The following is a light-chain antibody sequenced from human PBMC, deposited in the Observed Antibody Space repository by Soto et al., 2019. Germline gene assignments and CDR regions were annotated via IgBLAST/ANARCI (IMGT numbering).Light chain of an antibody. V-gene: IGKV1-5*01. CDR1: QSVSNY. CDR3: QQYNSYSWT. CDR2: DAS. J-gene: IGKJ1*01. Sequence: DIQMTQSPSTLSASVGDRVTITCRASQSVSNYLAWYQQKPGKAPKLLIYDASSLESGVPSRFSGSGSGTDFTLSISILQPDDFGTYYCQQYNSYSWTFGQGTKVEI.